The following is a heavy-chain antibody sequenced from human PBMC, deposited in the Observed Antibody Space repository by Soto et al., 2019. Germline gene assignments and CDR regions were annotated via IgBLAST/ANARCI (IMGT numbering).Heavy chain of an antibody. V-gene: IGHV4-34*01. Sequence: SETLSLTCAVYGGSFSGYYWSWIRQPPGKGLEWIGEINHSGSTNYNPSLKSRVTISVDTSKNQFSLKLSSVTAADTAVYYCAERGYSSSWYRYYFDYWGQGTLVTVSS. CDR3: AERGYSSSWYRYYFDY. CDR2: INHSGST. D-gene: IGHD6-13*01. CDR1: GGSFSGYY. J-gene: IGHJ4*02.